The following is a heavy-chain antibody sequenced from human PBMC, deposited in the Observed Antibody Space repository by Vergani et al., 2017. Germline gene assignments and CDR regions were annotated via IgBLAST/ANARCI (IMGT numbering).Heavy chain of an antibody. J-gene: IGHJ3*01. D-gene: IGHD2-2*01. Sequence: QVQLQQWGAGLLKPSETLYLTCAVYGGSFSGYYWSWIRQPPGKGLEWIGEIKHSGSTNYNPSLKSRVTISVDTSKNQFSLKLSSVTAADTAVYYCAPTELVVPAAITRLEPPLWGQGTMVTVSS. CDR2: IKHSGST. V-gene: IGHV4-34*01. CDR3: APTELVVPAAITRLEPPL. CDR1: GGSFSGYY.